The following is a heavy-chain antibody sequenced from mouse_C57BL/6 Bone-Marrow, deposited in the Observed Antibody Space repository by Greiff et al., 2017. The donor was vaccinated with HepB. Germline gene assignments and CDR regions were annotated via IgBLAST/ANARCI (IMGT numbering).Heavy chain of an antibody. V-gene: IGHV14-3*01. D-gene: IGHD2-4*01. CDR1: GFNIKNTY. CDR2: IDPANGNT. J-gene: IGHJ3*01. CDR3: ASPIYYDYAWFAY. Sequence: EVKLQQSVAELVRPGASVKLSCTASGFNIKNTYMHWVKQRPEQGLEWIGRIDPANGNTKYAPKFQGKATITADTSSNTAYLQLSSLTSEDTAIYYCASPIYYDYAWFAYWGQGTLVTVSA.